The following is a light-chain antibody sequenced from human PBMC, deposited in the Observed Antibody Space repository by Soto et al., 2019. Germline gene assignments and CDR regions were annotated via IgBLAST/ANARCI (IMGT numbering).Light chain of an antibody. CDR3: LSYTTSSSYV. CDR2: EVS. CDR1: SSDVGAYNR. Sequence: LTQPASVSGSPGQSITISCTGTSSDVGAYNRVSWYQQHSGKAPKLMIYEVSNRPSGVSNRFSGSKSGNTASLTISGLQAEEEADYYCLSYTTSSSYVSGTGTKVTVL. V-gene: IGLV2-14*01. J-gene: IGLJ1*01.